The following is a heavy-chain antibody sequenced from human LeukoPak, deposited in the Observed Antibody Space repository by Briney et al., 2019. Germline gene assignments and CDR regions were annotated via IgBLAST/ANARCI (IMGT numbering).Heavy chain of an antibody. V-gene: IGHV3-30*04. CDR2: ISHDGSNK. CDR3: ARVGELLLWFGGEDY. Sequence: GRSLRLSCAASGFTFSSYAMHWVRQAPGKGLEWVAVISHDGSNKYYADPGKGRFTISRDNSKNTLYLQMNSLRAEDTAVYYCARVGELLLWFGGEDYWGQGTLVTVSS. D-gene: IGHD3-10*01. CDR1: GFTFSSYA. J-gene: IGHJ4*02.